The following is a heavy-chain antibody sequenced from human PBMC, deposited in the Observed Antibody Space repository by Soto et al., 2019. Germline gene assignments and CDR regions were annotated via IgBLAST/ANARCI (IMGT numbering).Heavy chain of an antibody. V-gene: IGHV3-33*01. J-gene: IGHJ6*02. Sequence: GGSLRLSCAASGFSFSSYGMHWVRQAPGKGLEWVAVIWYDGSNKYYADSVKGRFTISRDNSKNTVYLQMNSLRAGDTAVYYCAREPLYSGSYYYGMDVWGQGTTVTVSS. CDR1: GFSFSSYG. CDR2: IWYDGSNK. D-gene: IGHD1-26*01. CDR3: AREPLYSGSYYYGMDV.